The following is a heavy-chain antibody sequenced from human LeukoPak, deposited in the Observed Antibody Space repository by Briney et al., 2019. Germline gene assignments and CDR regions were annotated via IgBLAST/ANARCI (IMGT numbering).Heavy chain of an antibody. CDR3: ARVTARRGVVVPAAPDY. D-gene: IGHD2-2*01. J-gene: IGHJ4*02. CDR1: GYTFTSYG. Sequence: GPVKVSCKASGYTFTSYGISWVRQAPGQGLEWMGWISAYNGNTNYARKLQGRVTMTTDTSTSTAYMELRSLRSDDTAVYYCARVTARRGVVVPAAPDYWGQGTLVTVSS. CDR2: ISAYNGNT. V-gene: IGHV1-18*01.